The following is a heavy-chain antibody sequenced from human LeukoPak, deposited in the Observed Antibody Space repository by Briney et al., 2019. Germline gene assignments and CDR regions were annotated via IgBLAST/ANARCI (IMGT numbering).Heavy chain of an antibody. V-gene: IGHV3-74*01. J-gene: IGHJ6*02. Sequence: PGGSLRLSCAASGFTFSSYWMHWVRQAPGKGLVWVSRINSDGSSTSYADSVKGRFTISRDNAKNTLYLQMNSLRAEDTAVYYCARDPDSSGYYPIYYYGMDVWGQGTTVTVSS. CDR2: INSDGSST. D-gene: IGHD3-22*01. CDR1: GFTFSSYW. CDR3: ARDPDSSGYYPIYYYGMDV.